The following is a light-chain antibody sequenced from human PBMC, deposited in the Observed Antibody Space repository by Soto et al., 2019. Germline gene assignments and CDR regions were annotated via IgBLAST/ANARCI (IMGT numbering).Light chain of an antibody. CDR1: SSDVGSYNL. J-gene: IGLJ1*01. V-gene: IGLV2-23*01. CDR2: EGS. CDR3: CSYAGTKGNV. Sequence: QSALTQPASVSGSPGQSITISCTGTSSDVGSYNLVSWYQQHPGKAPKLMIYEGSKRPSGVSNRFSGSKSSNTASLTISGLQAEDEADYYCCSYAGTKGNVFGIGTKLTVL.